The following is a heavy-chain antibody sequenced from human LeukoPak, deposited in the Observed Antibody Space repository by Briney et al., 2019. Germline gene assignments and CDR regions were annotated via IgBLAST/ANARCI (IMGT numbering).Heavy chain of an antibody. J-gene: IGHJ4*02. CDR1: GLTFSSYS. D-gene: IGHD3-3*01. Sequence: GGSLRLSCAASGLTFSSYSMNWVRQAPGKGLEWVSYISSSSSTIYYADSVKGRFTISRDNAKNSLYLQMNSLRDEDTAVYYCARGGYDFWSGYLGGGPYYFDYWGQGTLVTVSS. V-gene: IGHV3-48*02. CDR3: ARGGYDFWSGYLGGGPYYFDY. CDR2: ISSSSSTI.